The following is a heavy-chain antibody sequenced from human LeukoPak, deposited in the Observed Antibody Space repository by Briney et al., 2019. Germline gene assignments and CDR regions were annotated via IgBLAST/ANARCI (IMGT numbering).Heavy chain of an antibody. V-gene: IGHV1-69*01. D-gene: IGHD6-19*01. CDR3: ARGGSSSGLNWYFDL. Sequence: SVKVSCKASGGTFISYAISWVRQAPGQGLEWMGGIIPIFGTANCAQKFQGRVTITADESTSTAYMELSSLRSEDTAVYYCARGGSSSGLNWYFDLWGRGTLVTVSS. CDR1: GGTFISYA. J-gene: IGHJ2*01. CDR2: IIPIFGTA.